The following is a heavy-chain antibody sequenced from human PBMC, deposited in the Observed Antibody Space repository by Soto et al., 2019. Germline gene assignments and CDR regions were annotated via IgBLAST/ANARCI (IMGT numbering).Heavy chain of an antibody. CDR3: AAGGSGECAN. Sequence: EVQLVESGGGLVQPGGSLRLSCAASGFTFSTYWMHWVRQAPGKGLLWVSRIKTDGTYATYADSVKGRFTISRDNAKNTLYPQMNSLGVEDAGVYFCAAGGSGECANWGQGTRVTVSS. V-gene: IGHV3-74*01. CDR1: GFTFSTYW. J-gene: IGHJ4*02. CDR2: IKTDGTYA. D-gene: IGHD2-15*01.